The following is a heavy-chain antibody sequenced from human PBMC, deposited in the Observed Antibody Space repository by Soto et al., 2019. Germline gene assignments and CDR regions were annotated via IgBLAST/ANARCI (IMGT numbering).Heavy chain of an antibody. D-gene: IGHD1-26*01. Sequence: ASVKVSCKASGYTFTGHYIHWVRQTPEQGPEWMGEIGPESGATRYAQRFQGRVTMTRDMSITTVYMELNNLSPDDTAVYYCGRGRSGQIVVFYWGQGTPVTVS. V-gene: IGHV1-2*02. CDR3: GRGRSGQIVVFY. J-gene: IGHJ4*02. CDR1: GYTFTGHY. CDR2: IGPESGAT.